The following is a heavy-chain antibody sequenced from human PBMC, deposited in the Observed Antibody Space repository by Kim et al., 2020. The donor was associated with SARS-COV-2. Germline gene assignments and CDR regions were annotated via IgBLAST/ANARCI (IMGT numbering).Heavy chain of an antibody. D-gene: IGHD2-2*02. CDR2: IIPIFGTA. J-gene: IGHJ4*02. CDR3: ARMLPSLYKNLNYFDY. CDR1: GGTFSSYA. V-gene: IGHV1-69*13. Sequence: SVKVSCKASGGTFSSYAISWVRQAPGQGLEWMGGIIPIFGTANYAQKFQGRVTITADESTSTAYMELSSLRSEDTAVYYCARMLPSLYKNLNYFDYWGQGTLVTVSS.